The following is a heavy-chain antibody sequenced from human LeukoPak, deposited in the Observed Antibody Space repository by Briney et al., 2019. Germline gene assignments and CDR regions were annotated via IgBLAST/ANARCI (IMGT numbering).Heavy chain of an antibody. CDR1: GGSITSSSYY. J-gene: IGHJ4*02. CDR2: IYYTGGT. D-gene: IGHD3-10*01. CDR3: AREVESWFGDLLSYFDS. Sequence: SETLSLTCSVSGGSITSSSYYWGWIRQSPEKGLEWIGSIYYTGGTHYSPSLKSRVTISVDTSKNQFSLRLTSVTAADTALYYCAREVESWFGDLLSYFDSWGQGTQVTVSS. V-gene: IGHV4-39*02.